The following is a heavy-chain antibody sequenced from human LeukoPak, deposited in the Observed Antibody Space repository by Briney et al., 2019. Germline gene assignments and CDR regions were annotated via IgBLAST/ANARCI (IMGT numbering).Heavy chain of an antibody. V-gene: IGHV4-4*02. J-gene: IGHJ4*02. CDR1: GVSISTSEW. D-gene: IGHD3-9*01. CDR3: GKTDIYFNPIDY. Sequence: SETLSLTCAVSGVSISTSEWWIWVRQPPGQGLEWIGEIHRDGRTRYNPSLTSRVTMSMDYSKNQFSLNVRFVTAADTAIYYCGKTDIYFNPIDYWGPGALVTVSS. CDR2: IHRDGRT.